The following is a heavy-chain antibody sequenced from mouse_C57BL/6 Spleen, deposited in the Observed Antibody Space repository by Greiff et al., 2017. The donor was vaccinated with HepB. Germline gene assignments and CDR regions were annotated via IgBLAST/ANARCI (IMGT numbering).Heavy chain of an antibody. Sequence: QVQLKESGAELVRPGTSVKLSCKASGYTFTSYWMHWVKQRPGQGLEWIGVIDPSDSYTNYNQKFKGKATLTVDTSSSTAYMQLSSLTSEDSAVYYCARDYYGSSYFDYWGQGTTLTVSS. J-gene: IGHJ2*01. CDR3: ARDYYGSSYFDY. V-gene: IGHV1-59*01. CDR2: IDPSDSYT. CDR1: GYTFTSYW. D-gene: IGHD1-1*01.